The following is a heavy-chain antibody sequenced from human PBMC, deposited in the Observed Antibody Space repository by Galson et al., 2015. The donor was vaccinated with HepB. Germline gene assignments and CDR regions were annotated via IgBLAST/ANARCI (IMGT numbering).Heavy chain of an antibody. V-gene: IGHV3-23*01. D-gene: IGHD2-15*01. J-gene: IGHJ4*02. Sequence: SLRLSCAASGLTFNNFAINWVRQAPGKGLEWVSTILGSDGSTYYTDSVKGRFTISRDNSKTTVYLQMNNLKAEDSALYYCASRRLSITGFDSWGQGTLVTVSS. CDR2: ILGSDGST. CDR3: ASRRLSITGFDS. CDR1: GLTFNNFA.